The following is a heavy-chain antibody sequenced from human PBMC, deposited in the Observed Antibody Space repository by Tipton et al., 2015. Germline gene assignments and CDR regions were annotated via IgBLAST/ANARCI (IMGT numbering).Heavy chain of an antibody. D-gene: IGHD6-6*01. Sequence: QSGPEVKKPGESLRISCKGSGYSFTSYWISWVRQMPGKGLEWMGRIDPYDSYTNYSPSFQGHVTISADKSISTAYLQWSSLKASDTAMYYCARQLVPDSVYYYGMDVWGQGTTVTVSS. CDR1: GYSFTSYW. CDR3: ARQLVPDSVYYYGMDV. V-gene: IGHV5-10-1*01. CDR2: IDPYDSYT. J-gene: IGHJ6*02.